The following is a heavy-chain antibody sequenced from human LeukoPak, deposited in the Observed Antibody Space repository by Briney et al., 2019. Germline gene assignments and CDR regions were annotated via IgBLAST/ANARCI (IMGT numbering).Heavy chain of an antibody. CDR2: IYYSGST. CDR3: ARTTGRYLQFDP. CDR1: GGSISRSNYY. V-gene: IGHV4-61*01. J-gene: IGHJ5*02. D-gene: IGHD3-9*01. Sequence: SETLSLTCTVSGGSISRSNYYWSWIRQPPGKGPEWIGYIYYSGSTNYNPSLKSRVTISVDTSKNQFSLKLSSVTAADTAVYYCARTTGRYLQFDPWGQGTLVTVSS.